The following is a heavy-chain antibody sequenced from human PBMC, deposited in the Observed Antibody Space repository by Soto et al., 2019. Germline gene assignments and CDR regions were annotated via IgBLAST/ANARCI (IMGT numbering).Heavy chain of an antibody. CDR1: GFTFSGYE. Sequence: QAGGSLRLSCAASGFTFSGYEMNWVRQAPGKGLEWVSDISSSGSTIYYADSVKGRFTISRDNAKNSLYLQMNSLRAEDTAVYYWARDPRWLVHYCQHWGQGTLVTVSS. CDR2: ISSSGSTI. J-gene: IGHJ1*01. V-gene: IGHV3-48*03. D-gene: IGHD6-19*01. CDR3: ARDPRWLVHYCQH.